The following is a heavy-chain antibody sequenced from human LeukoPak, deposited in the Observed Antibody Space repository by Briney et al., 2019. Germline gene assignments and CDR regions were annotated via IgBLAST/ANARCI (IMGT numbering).Heavy chain of an antibody. CDR3: ASFRGNSDEYYFGF. CDR1: GGSISSSSYY. J-gene: IGHJ4*02. V-gene: IGHV4-39*07. Sequence: SETLSLTCTVSGGSISSSSYYWGWIRQPPGKGLEWIGSIYYSGSTYYNPSLKSRVTISIDTSKNQFSLKLSSVTAADTAMYYCASFRGNSDEYYFGFWGQGILVTVSS. CDR2: IYYSGST. D-gene: IGHD4-23*01.